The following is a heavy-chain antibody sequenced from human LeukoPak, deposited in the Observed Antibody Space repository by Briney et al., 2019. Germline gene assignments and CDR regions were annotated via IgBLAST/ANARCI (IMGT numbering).Heavy chain of an antibody. V-gene: IGHV3-7*04. J-gene: IGHJ4*02. CDR1: GFTFAPYW. CDR3: ARGIEEWLYLYY. D-gene: IGHD3-3*01. Sequence: GGSLRLSCAASGFTFAPYWMTWVRQAPGRGLEYVATMNRDGSEKYYVDSVKGRFTISRDNSKNSLYLQMDSLRAEDTAVYYCARGIEEWLYLYYWGQGALVTVAS. CDR2: MNRDGSEK.